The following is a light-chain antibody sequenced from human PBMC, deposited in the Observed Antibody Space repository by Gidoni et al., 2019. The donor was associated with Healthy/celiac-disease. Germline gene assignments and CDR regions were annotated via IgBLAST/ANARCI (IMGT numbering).Light chain of an antibody. CDR3: QQYNNWPPGYT. V-gene: IGKV3D-15*01. CDR1: QSVSSN. J-gene: IGKJ2*01. Sequence: IVMTQSPATLSVSPGERATLSCRASQSVSSNLAWYQQKPGQAPRLLIYGASTRATGIPARFSGSGSGIEFTLTISSLQSEDFAVYYCQQYNNWPPGYTFGQXTKLEIK. CDR2: GAS.